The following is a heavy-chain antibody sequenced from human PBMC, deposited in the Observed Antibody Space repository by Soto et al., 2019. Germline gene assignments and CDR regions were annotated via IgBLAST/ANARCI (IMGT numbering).Heavy chain of an antibody. Sequence: EVQLLESGGGLVQPGGSLRLSCAASGFTLSSDAMSWVRQAPGKGLEWVSLISSSGGGTYYADSVNGRFTISRDSSRNKLYLQMNSLRPEDTATYYCAARSSGYPYWGQGTLVTVSS. J-gene: IGHJ4*02. CDR2: ISSSGGGT. CDR1: GFTLSSDA. V-gene: IGHV3-23*01. D-gene: IGHD3-22*01. CDR3: AARSSGYPY.